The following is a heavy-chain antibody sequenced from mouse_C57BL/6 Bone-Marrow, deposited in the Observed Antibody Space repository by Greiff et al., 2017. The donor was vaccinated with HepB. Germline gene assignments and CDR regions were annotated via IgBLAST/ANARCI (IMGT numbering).Heavy chain of an antibody. V-gene: IGHV1-53*01. CDR1: GYTFTSYW. CDR2: INPSNGGT. CDR3: AIRASSNYVDY. J-gene: IGHJ2*01. D-gene: IGHD2-10*02. Sequence: QVQLQHPGTELVKPGASVKLSCKASGYTFTSYWMHWVKQRPGQGLEWIGNINPSNGGTNYNEKFQSKATLTVDKSSSTAYMQLSSLTSEDSAVYYCAIRASSNYVDYWGQGTTLTVSS.